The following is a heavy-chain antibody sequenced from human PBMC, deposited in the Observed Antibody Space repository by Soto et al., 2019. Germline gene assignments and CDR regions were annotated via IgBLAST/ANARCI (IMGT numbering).Heavy chain of an antibody. J-gene: IGHJ4*02. V-gene: IGHV3-11*01. D-gene: IGHD5-18*01. Sequence: PGGSLRLSCAASGFTFSDYYMSWIRQAPGKGLEWVSYISSSSSTIYYADSVKGRFTISRDNAKNSLYLQMNSLRAEDTAVYYCARDPVDTAMVRVFDYWGQGTLVTVSS. CDR3: ARDPVDTAMVRVFDY. CDR1: GFTFSDYY. CDR2: ISSSSSTI.